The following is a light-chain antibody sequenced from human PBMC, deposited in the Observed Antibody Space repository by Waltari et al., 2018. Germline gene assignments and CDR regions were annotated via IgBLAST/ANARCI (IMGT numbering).Light chain of an antibody. V-gene: IGKV1-39*01. J-gene: IGKJ2*01. CDR3: QHSYSPPHT. CDR1: QTISSY. CDR2: ATS. Sequence: DIQMTQSPSSLSASVGERVTISCRASQTISSYLNWYQQRPGKAPQLLIYATSTLHGGVPTRFSGSGSGSDFTLTISSLQPEDSATYYCQHSYSPPHTFGQGTKVQIK.